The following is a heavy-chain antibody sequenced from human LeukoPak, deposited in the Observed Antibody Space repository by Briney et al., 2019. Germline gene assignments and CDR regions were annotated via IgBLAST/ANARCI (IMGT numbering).Heavy chain of an antibody. J-gene: IGHJ4*02. D-gene: IGHD6-19*01. V-gene: IGHV1-69*13. CDR2: IIPIFGTA. CDR3: ARDGIAVAGTFDY. Sequence: VKVSCKASGGTFSSYAISWVRQAPGQGLEWMGGIIPIFGTANYAQKLQGRVTITADESTSTAYMELSSLRSDDTAVYYCARDGIAVAGTFDYWGQGTLVTVSS. CDR1: GGTFSSYA.